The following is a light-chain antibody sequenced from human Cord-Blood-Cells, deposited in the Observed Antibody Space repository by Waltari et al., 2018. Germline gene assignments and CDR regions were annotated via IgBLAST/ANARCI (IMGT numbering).Light chain of an antibody. CDR3: QQYGSSPRT. CDR1: QSVSSSY. CDR2: GAS. V-gene: IGKV3-20*01. Sequence: EIVLTQSPGTLSLSPGERATLSCRASQSVSSSYLAWCQQKPGQAPRLLIYGASSRATGTPDRFSGSGSGTDFTLTISRLEPEDFAVYYCQQYGSSPRTFGQGTKVEIK. J-gene: IGKJ1*01.